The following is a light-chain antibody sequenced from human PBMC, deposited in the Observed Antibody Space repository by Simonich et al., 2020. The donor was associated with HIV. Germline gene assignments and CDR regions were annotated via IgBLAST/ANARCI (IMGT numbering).Light chain of an antibody. Sequence: DIVMTQSPDSLAVSLCERATINCKSSQSVLYSFNNKNYLAWYQQKPGQPPKLLIYWASTRESGVPDRFSGSGSGTDFTLTISRLEPEDFAVYYCQQYGSSSLFTFGPGTKVDIK. CDR1: QSVLYSFNNKNY. CDR2: WAS. CDR3: QQYGSSSLFT. V-gene: IGKV4-1*01. J-gene: IGKJ3*01.